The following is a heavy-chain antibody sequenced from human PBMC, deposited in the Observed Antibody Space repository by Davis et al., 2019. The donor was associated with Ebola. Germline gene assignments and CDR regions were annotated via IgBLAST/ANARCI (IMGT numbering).Heavy chain of an antibody. D-gene: IGHD2-21*01. CDR2: FDPEDGEA. V-gene: IGHV1-24*01. J-gene: IGHJ4*02. Sequence: ASVKVSCKVSGYTLTELSIHWVRQAPGKGLEWMGNFDPEDGEAIYAQKFQGRVNMTEDTSTDTAYMELTRLRSEDTAVYYCATGAIPTLYYFDYWGQGTLVTVSS. CDR1: GYTLTELS. CDR3: ATGAIPTLYYFDY.